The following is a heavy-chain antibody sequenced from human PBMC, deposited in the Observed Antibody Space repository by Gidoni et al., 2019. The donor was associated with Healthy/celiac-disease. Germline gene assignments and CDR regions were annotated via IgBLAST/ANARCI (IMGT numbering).Heavy chain of an antibody. V-gene: IGHV3-30*04. Sequence: QVQLVESGGGVVQPGRSLRLSCAASGFPFSSYAMHWVRQAPGKGLEWVAVISYDGSNKYYADSVKGRFTISRDNSKNTLYLQMNSLRAEDTAVYYCASPTGLHSGSPRGGFDYWGQGTLVTVSS. D-gene: IGHD3-22*01. CDR3: ASPTGLHSGSPRGGFDY. CDR1: GFPFSSYA. J-gene: IGHJ4*02. CDR2: ISYDGSNK.